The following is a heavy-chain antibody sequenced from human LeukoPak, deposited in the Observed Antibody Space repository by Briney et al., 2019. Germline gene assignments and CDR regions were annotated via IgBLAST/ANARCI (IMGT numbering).Heavy chain of an antibody. CDR2: IYSGGST. CDR1: GFTVSSNY. Sequence: PGGSLRLSCAASGFTVSSNYMSWVRQAPGKGLEWVSVIYSGGSTYYADSVKGRFTISRDNSKNTLYLQMNSLRAEDTAVYYCARGPRPGYYYDSSGYYSEGYFDYWGQGTLVTVSS. CDR3: ARGPRPGYYYDSSGYYSEGYFDY. D-gene: IGHD3-22*01. J-gene: IGHJ4*02. V-gene: IGHV3-53*01.